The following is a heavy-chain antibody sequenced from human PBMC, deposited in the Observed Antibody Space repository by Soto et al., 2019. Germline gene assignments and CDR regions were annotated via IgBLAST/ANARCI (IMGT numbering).Heavy chain of an antibody. J-gene: IGHJ6*02. Sequence: ASVKVSCKASGYTFTSYAMHWVRQAPGQRLEWMGWINAGNGNTKYSQKFQGRVTITRDTSASTAYMELSSLRSEDTAMNFCARGTTTSAFSVMDVWGQGTTVTVSS. CDR3: ARGTTTSAFSVMDV. CDR2: INAGNGNT. CDR1: GYTFTSYA. V-gene: IGHV1-3*01. D-gene: IGHD1-1*01.